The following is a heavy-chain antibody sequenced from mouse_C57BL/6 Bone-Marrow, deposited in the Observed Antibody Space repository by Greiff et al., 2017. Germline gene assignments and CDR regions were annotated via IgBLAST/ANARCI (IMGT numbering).Heavy chain of an antibody. V-gene: IGHV1-81*01. CDR2: IYPRSGNT. J-gene: IGHJ3*01. D-gene: IGHD2-1*01. Sequence: QVQLQQSGAELARPGASVNLSCKASGYTFTSYGISWVKQRNGQGLEWIGEIYPRSGNTYYNEKFKGKATLTADKSSSTAYMELRSLTSEDSAVYFCARSTMVRGFAYWGQGTLVTVSA. CDR1: GYTFTSYG. CDR3: ARSTMVRGFAY.